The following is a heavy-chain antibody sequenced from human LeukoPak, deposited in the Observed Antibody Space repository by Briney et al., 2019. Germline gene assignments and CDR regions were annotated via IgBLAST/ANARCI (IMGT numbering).Heavy chain of an antibody. CDR3: ARHTGYCSSTKCYSRFDP. J-gene: IGHJ5*02. CDR2: TYYSGNT. Sequence: SETLSLTCAVSGGSISSYYWSWIRQPPGKGLEWIGYTYYSGNTKYSPSLKSRVTMSVDTSKNQFSLKLSSVTAADTAVYYCARHTGYCSSTKCYSRFDPWGQGTLVTVSS. CDR1: GGSISSYY. V-gene: IGHV4-59*08. D-gene: IGHD2-2*02.